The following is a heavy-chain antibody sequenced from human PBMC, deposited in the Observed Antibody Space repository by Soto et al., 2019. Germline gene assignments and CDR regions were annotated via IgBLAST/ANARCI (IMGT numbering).Heavy chain of an antibody. V-gene: IGHV3-9*01. J-gene: IGHJ5*02. CDR2: ISWNSGSI. CDR1: GFTFDDYA. D-gene: IGHD3-22*01. Sequence: EVQLVESGGGLVQPGRSLRLSCAASGFTFDDYAMHWVRQAPGKGLEWVSGISWNSGSIGYADSVKGRFTISRDNAKNSLYLQMNSLSAEDTALYYCAKDQRLAYYYDWGWFDPWGQGTLVTVSS. CDR3: AKDQRLAYYYDWGWFDP.